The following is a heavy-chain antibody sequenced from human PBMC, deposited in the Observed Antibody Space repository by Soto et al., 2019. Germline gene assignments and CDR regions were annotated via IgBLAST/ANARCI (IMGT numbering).Heavy chain of an antibody. CDR3: ARSGRMSKSPNDIDY. Sequence: QVQLVESGGGVVQPGRSLRLSCAASGFTFSSCGMHWVRQAPGKGLEWVAVIWCDGSNKYYADSVKGRFTISRDNSKNTLYLKMNSLRAEDTAVYYCARSGRMSKSPNDIDYWGQGTLVTVSS. V-gene: IGHV3-33*01. CDR2: IWCDGSNK. CDR1: GFTFSSCG. J-gene: IGHJ4*02. D-gene: IGHD1-1*01.